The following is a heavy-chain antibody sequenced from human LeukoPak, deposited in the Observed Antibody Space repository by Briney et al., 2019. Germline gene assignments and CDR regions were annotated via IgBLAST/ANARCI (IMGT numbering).Heavy chain of an antibody. CDR1: GYTFTIYA. J-gene: IGHJ4*02. V-gene: IGHV1-18*04. D-gene: IGHD3-22*01. CDR3: ARSAYYYDSSGFPQPAYFDY. Sequence: ASVKVSCKTSGYTFTIYATTWVRQAPGQGPEWMGWISAYNGKTIYAQKFQGRVTMTTNTSTSTVYMELTSLRSDDTAVYYCARSAYYYDSSGFPQPAYFDYWGQGTQITVSS. CDR2: ISAYNGKT.